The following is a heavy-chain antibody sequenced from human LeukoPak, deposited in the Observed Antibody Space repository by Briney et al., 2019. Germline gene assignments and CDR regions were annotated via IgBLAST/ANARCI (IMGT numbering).Heavy chain of an antibody. D-gene: IGHD3-22*01. CDR2: IIPIFGTA. CDR3: ARDLGYYDSSGHPPLIYYYYYYYMDV. CDR1: GGTFSSYA. Sequence: SVKVSCKASGGTFSSYAISWVRQAPGQGLEWMGGIIPIFGTANYAQKFQGRVTITADESTSTAYMELRSLRSDDTAVYYCARDLGYYDSSGHPPLIYYYYYYYMDVWGKGTTVTVSS. V-gene: IGHV1-69*01. J-gene: IGHJ6*03.